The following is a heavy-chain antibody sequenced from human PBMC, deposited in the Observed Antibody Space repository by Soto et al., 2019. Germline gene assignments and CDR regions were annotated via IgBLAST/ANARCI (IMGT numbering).Heavy chain of an antibody. J-gene: IGHJ4*02. CDR2: ISYDGSNK. D-gene: IGHD2-15*01. V-gene: IGHV3-30-3*01. Sequence: HPGGSLRLSCAASGFTFSSYAMHWVRQAPGKGLEWVAVISYDGSNKYYADSVKGRFTISRDNSKNTLYLQMNSLRAEDTAVYYCARDSLYCSGGSCYSAEPMYYFDYWGQGTLVTVSS. CDR1: GFTFSSYA. CDR3: ARDSLYCSGGSCYSAEPMYYFDY.